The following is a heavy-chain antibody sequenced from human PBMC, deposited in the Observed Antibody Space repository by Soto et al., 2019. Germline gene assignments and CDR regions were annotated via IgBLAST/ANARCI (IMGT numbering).Heavy chain of an antibody. V-gene: IGHV3-30-3*01. D-gene: IGHD1-26*01. CDR1: GFTFSSYA. J-gene: IGHJ6*02. CDR3: ARDRIVGATRVNGMDV. CDR2: ISYDGSNK. Sequence: GGSLRLSCAASGFTFSSYAMHWVRQAPGKGLEWVAVISYDGSNKYYADSVKGRFTIPRDNSKNTLYLQMNSLRAEDTAVYYCARDRIVGATRVNGMDVWGQGTTVTVSS.